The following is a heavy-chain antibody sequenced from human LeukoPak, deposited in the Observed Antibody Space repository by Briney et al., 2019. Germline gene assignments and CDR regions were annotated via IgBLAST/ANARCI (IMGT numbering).Heavy chain of an antibody. CDR3: AREEYNRMFFDY. V-gene: IGHV3-30-3*01. Sequence: GGSLRLSCAASGFSFRKHAMHWVRQAPGKGLEWVAVISYDGSNKYYADSVKGRFTISRENSKSTLYLQMNSLRAEDTAVYYCAREEYNRMFFDYWGQGTLVTVSS. J-gene: IGHJ4*02. CDR2: ISYDGSNK. CDR1: GFSFRKHA. D-gene: IGHD1-14*01.